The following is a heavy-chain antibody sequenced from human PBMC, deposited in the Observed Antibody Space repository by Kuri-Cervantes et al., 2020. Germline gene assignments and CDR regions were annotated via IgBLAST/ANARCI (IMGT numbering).Heavy chain of an antibody. CDR1: GFTVSSNY. Sequence: GESLKISCAASGFTVSSNYMSWVRQAPGKGLEWVAVISYDGSNKYYADSVKGRFTISRDNSKNTLYLQMNSLRAEDTAVYYCAREGRITMIVVVITRNNEFDYWGQGTLVTVSS. V-gene: IGHV3-30-3*01. D-gene: IGHD3-22*01. CDR3: AREGRITMIVVVITRNNEFDY. J-gene: IGHJ4*02. CDR2: ISYDGSNK.